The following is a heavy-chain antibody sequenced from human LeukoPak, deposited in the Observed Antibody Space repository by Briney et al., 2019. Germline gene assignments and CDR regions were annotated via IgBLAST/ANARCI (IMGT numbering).Heavy chain of an antibody. J-gene: IGHJ4*02. Sequence: ASVKVSCKASGGTFSSYAISWVRQAPGQGLEWMGGIIPIFGTANYAQKFQGRVTITTDESTSTAYMELSSLRSEDTAVYYCARTTAYDSTQEDYWGQGTLVTVSS. CDR1: GGTFSSYA. D-gene: IGHD3-22*01. CDR3: ARTTAYDSTQEDY. V-gene: IGHV1-69*05. CDR2: IIPIFGTA.